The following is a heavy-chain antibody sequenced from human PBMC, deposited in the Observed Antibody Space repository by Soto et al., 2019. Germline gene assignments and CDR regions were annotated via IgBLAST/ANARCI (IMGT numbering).Heavy chain of an antibody. D-gene: IGHD6-13*01. J-gene: IGHJ4*02. V-gene: IGHV3-23*01. CDR2: ITSSGGGT. Sequence: GGSLRLSCAASGFTFSSYAMTWVRQAPGKGLEWVSTITSSGGGTYYADSVKGRFTISRDNSKNTLSLQMNSLRADDTAIYYCAKDIRPGQQFFDYWGQGTLVTVSS. CDR3: AKDIRPGQQFFDY. CDR1: GFTFSSYA.